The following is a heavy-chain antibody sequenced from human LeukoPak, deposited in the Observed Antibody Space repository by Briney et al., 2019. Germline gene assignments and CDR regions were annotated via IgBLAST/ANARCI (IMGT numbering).Heavy chain of an antibody. Sequence: GGSLRLSCAASGFTFSSYAMGWVRPAPRKGLEWVSAIGPGDDTHYADSVKGRFSISRDNSKSTMYLQMNSLRVEDTAVYYCARNPPRRPIDYWGQGTLVTVSS. V-gene: IGHV3-23*01. CDR1: GFTFSSYA. CDR3: ARNPPRRPIDY. CDR2: IGPGDDT. J-gene: IGHJ4*02. D-gene: IGHD6-6*01.